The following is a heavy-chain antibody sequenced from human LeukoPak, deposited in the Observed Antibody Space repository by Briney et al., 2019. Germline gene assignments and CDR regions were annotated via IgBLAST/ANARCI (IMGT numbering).Heavy chain of an antibody. CDR3: ARGPRSGHHDY. V-gene: IGHV4-59*12. D-gene: IGHD6-19*01. CDR1: GGSISNYC. J-gene: IGHJ4*02. Sequence: SETLSLTCTVSGGSISNYCWSWIRQPPGKGLEWIGYICYSGTTNYNPSLKSRVTMSVDTSKNQFSLKLNSVTAADTAVYYCARGPRSGHHDYWGQGVLVTVSS. CDR2: ICYSGTT.